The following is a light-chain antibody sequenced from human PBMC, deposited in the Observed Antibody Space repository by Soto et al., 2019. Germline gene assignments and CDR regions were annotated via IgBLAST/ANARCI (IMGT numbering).Light chain of an antibody. J-gene: IGKJ1*01. Sequence: DLQMTQSPSSLSASVGDRVTITCRASQSISLSLNWYQHKPGKAPELLIYTTSTLRSGVPARFSGSGSGTAFTLTINSLQPEDFATYYCQQTYTGWTFGQGTKVEIK. CDR3: QQTYTGWT. CDR1: QSISLS. V-gene: IGKV1-39*01. CDR2: TTS.